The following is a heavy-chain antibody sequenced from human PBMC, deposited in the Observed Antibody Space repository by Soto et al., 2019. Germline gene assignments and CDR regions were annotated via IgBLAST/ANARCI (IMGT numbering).Heavy chain of an antibody. D-gene: IGHD2-15*01. CDR2: FDPEDGET. CDR1: GYTLTELS. V-gene: IGHV1-24*01. CDR3: ATARPWRSGGSCYWFDP. Sequence: ASVKVSCKVSGYTLTELSMHWVRQAPGKGLEWMGGFDPEDGETIYAQKFQGRVTMTEDTSTDTAYMELSSLRSEDTAVYYCATARPWRSGGSCYWFDPWGQGTLVTVSS. J-gene: IGHJ5*02.